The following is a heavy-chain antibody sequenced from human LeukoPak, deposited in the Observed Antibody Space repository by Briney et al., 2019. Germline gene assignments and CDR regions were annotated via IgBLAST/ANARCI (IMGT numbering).Heavy chain of an antibody. V-gene: IGHV1-69*13. CDR3: ARGGTDSSGYPYPIDY. CDR2: IIPIFGTA. CDR1: GGTFSSYA. J-gene: IGHJ4*02. Sequence: SVKVSYKASGGTFSSYAISWVRQAPGQGLEWMGGIIPIFGTANYAQRFQGRVTITADESTSTAYMELSSLRSEDTAVYYCARGGTDSSGYPYPIDYWGQGTLVTVSS. D-gene: IGHD3-22*01.